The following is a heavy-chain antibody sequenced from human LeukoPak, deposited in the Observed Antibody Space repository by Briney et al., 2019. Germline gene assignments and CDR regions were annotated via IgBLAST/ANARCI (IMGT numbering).Heavy chain of an antibody. D-gene: IGHD2-21*02. CDR3: ARDHTAPGLLFDN. CDR2: IKQVGSEK. J-gene: IGHJ4*02. V-gene: IGHV3-7*01. Sequence: GGSLRLSCAASGFTFSSHWMSWARQAPGKGLEWVANIKQVGSEKNYVDSVKGRFTISRDNAKNSRYLQMNSLRAEDTAVYYCARDHTAPGLLFDNCGQGTLVTVSS. CDR1: GFTFSSHW.